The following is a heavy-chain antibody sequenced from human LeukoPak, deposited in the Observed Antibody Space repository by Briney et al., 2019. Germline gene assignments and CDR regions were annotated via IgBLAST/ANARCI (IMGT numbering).Heavy chain of an antibody. Sequence: PGGSLRLSCAASGFTFSSYSMNWVRQAPGKGLEWVSYISSSSSTIYYVDSVKGRFTISRDNAKNSLYLQMNSLRAEDTAVYYCASSPYSSSRGYWGQGTLVTVSS. CDR3: ASSPYSSSRGY. V-gene: IGHV3-48*01. J-gene: IGHJ4*02. CDR2: ISSSSSTI. CDR1: GFTFSSYS. D-gene: IGHD6-6*01.